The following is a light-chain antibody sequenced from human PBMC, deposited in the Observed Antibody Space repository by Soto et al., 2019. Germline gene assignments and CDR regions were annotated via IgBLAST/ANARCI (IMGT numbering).Light chain of an antibody. Sequence: EIVLTQSPGTLSLSPGERATLSCRASQSVSSSYLAWYQQKPGQAPRLLIYGASSRATGIPDRFSGSGSGTDFTLTISRLEPEDFAVYYCQQYGSSPPSVACGQGTKVEIK. V-gene: IGKV3-20*01. J-gene: IGKJ1*01. CDR3: QQYGSSPPSVA. CDR2: GAS. CDR1: QSVSSSY.